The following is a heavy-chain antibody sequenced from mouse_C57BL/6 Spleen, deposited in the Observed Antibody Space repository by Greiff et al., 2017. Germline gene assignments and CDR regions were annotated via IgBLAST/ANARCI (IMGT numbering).Heavy chain of an antibody. CDR3: ARRGTVHYYAMDY. V-gene: IGHV1-18*01. J-gene: IGHJ4*01. D-gene: IGHD1-1*01. Sequence: EVQVVESGPELVKPGASVKIPCKASGYTFTDYNMDWVKQSHGKSLEWIGDINPNNGGTIYNQKFKGKATLTVDKSSSTAYMELRSLTSEDTAVYYCARRGTVHYYAMDYWGQGTSVTVSS. CDR1: GYTFTDYN. CDR2: INPNNGGT.